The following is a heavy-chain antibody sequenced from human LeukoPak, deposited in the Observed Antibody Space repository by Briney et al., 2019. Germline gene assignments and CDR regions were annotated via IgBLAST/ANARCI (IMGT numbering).Heavy chain of an antibody. D-gene: IGHD2-2*01. V-gene: IGHV3-11*06. CDR3: ASSTQISKYADY. Sequence: GGSLRLSCAASGFTFSDYYMSWIRQAPGKGLEWVSYISSSSSYTNYADSVKGRFTISRDNAKSTLYLQMNSLRAEDTAVYYCASSTQISKYADYWGQGALVTVSS. CDR2: ISSSSSYT. CDR1: GFTFSDYY. J-gene: IGHJ4*02.